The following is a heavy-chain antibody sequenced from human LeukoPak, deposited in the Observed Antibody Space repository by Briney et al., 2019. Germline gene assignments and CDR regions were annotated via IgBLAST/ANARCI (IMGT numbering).Heavy chain of an antibody. J-gene: IGHJ4*02. CDR3: ARHEFSSGWYRPSDY. CDR2: IYYSGST. D-gene: IGHD6-19*01. Sequence: SETLSLTCTVSGGSISSSSYYWGWIRQPPGKGLEWIGSIYYSGSTYYNPSLKSRVTISVDTSKNQFSLKLSSVTAADTAVYYCARHEFSSGWYRPSDYRGQGTLVTVSS. V-gene: IGHV4-39*01. CDR1: GGSISSSSYY.